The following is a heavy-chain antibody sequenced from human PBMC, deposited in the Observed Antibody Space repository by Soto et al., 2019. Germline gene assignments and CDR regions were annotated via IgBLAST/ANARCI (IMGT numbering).Heavy chain of an antibody. CDR1: GGTFSSYA. J-gene: IGHJ3*02. Sequence: QVQLVQSGAEAKKPGSSVKVSCKASGGTFSSYAISWVRQAPGQGLEWRGGIIPIFGTANYAQKFQGRVTITADESTSTAYMELSSLRSEDTAVYYCASPIEYDSSGPDPFDIWGQGTMVTVSS. D-gene: IGHD3-22*01. V-gene: IGHV1-69*01. CDR2: IIPIFGTA. CDR3: ASPIEYDSSGPDPFDI.